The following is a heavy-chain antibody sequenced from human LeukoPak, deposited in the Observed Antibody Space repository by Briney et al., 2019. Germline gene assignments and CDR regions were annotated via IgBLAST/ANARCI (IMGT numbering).Heavy chain of an antibody. CDR2: IWYDGSNK. J-gene: IGHJ4*02. D-gene: IGHD4-17*01. CDR3: ARDSFHDYGDHYFEY. CDR1: GFTFSSYG. Sequence: GGSLRLSCAASGFTFSSYGMHWVRQAPGKGLEWVAVIWYDGSNKYYADSVKGRFTISRDNSKNTLYLQMNSLRAEDTAVYYCARDSFHDYGDHYFEYWGQGTLVTVSS. V-gene: IGHV3-33*01.